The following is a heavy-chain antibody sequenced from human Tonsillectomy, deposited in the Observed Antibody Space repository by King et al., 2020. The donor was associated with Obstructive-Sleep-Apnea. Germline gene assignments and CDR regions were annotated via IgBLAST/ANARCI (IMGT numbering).Heavy chain of an antibody. CDR1: GGTFSSYA. CDR2: IIPIFGTA. D-gene: IGHD3-10*01. Sequence: QLVQSGAEVKKPGSSVKVSCKASGGTFSSYAISWVRQAPRQGLEWRVGIIPIFGTANYAQKFQGRGTITADESTSTASMELSSLRSEDTAVYYCARGGFGELLYDYFDYWGQGTLVTVSS. V-gene: IGHV1-69*01. J-gene: IGHJ4*02. CDR3: ARGGFGELLYDYFDY.